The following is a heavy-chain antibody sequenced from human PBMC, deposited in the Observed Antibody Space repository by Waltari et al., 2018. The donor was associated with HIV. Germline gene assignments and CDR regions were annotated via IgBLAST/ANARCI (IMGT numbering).Heavy chain of an antibody. CDR2: ISAYNGNT. J-gene: IGHJ4*02. D-gene: IGHD3-22*01. CDR1: TSYG. V-gene: IGHV1-18*01. CDR3: ARVVGYYDSSGSYFDY. Sequence: QVQLVQSGAEVKKPGASVKVSFTSYGISWVRQAPGQGLEWMGWISAYNGNTNYAQKLQGRVTMTTDTSTSTAYMELRSLRSDDTAVYYCARVVGYYDSSGSYFDYWGQGTLVTVSS.